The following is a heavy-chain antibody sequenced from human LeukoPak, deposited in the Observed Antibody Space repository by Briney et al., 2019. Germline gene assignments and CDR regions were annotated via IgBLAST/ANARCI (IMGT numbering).Heavy chain of an antibody. V-gene: IGHV1-18*01. CDR2: ISAYNGNT. Sequence: ASVKVSCKASGYTFTSYGISWVRQAPGQGLEWMGWISAYNGNTNYALKLQGRVTMTTDTSTSTAYMELRSLRSDDTAVYYCARDVDRLGYSSGWYENWFDPWGQGTLVTVSS. J-gene: IGHJ5*02. CDR3: ARDVDRLGYSSGWYENWFDP. D-gene: IGHD6-19*01. CDR1: GYTFTSYG.